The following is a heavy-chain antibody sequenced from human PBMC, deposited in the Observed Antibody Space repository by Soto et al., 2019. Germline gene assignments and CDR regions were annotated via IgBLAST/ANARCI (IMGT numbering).Heavy chain of an antibody. CDR3: ARPPGYISDWYYFDL. V-gene: IGHV1-2*02. J-gene: IGHJ4*02. D-gene: IGHD3-9*01. CDR2: ISPRSGGT. Sequence: GASVKVSCKASGYTFIDYYMHWVRQAPGQGFEWMGRISPRSGGTNYAQKFQGRVTMTWDTSLNTAYMELSSLITEDTAVYYCARPPGYISDWYYFDLWGQGTLVTVSS. CDR1: GYTFIDYY.